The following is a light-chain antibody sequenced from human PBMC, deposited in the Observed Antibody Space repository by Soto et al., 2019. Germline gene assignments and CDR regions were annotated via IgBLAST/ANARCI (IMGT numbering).Light chain of an antibody. V-gene: IGLV1-40*01. CDR3: QSYDSSLSGLL. CDR1: RSNIGAGYD. CDR2: GNS. Sequence: QSVLTQSPSASGTPGQRVTISCTGSRSNIGAGYDVHWYQQLPGTAPKLLIYGNSNRPSGVPDRFSASRSGTSASLAITGLQAEDEAGYYCQSYDSSLSGLLFGGGTKLTVL. J-gene: IGLJ2*01.